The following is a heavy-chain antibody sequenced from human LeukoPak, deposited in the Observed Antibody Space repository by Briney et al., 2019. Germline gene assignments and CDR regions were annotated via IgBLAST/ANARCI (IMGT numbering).Heavy chain of an antibody. J-gene: IGHJ4*02. CDR3: ARVRERAPYYFDY. D-gene: IGHD1-26*01. V-gene: IGHV1-69*13. CDR1: GGTFSSYA. Sequence: SVKVSCKASGGTFSSYAISWVRQAPGQGLEWMGGIIPIFGTANYAQKFQGRVTITADESTSTAYMELSSLRSEDTAVYYCARVRERAPYYFDYWGQGTLVTVSS. CDR2: IIPIFGTA.